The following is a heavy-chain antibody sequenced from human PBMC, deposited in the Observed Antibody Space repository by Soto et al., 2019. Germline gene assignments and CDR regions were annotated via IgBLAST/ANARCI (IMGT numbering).Heavy chain of an antibody. J-gene: IGHJ6*02. Sequence: QVHLVQSGAEVKRPGSSVRVSCRASGGTFYTYAFTWVRQAPGQGLEWMGGITPMIGTTKYAQKFRGRVTITADELTTTAYMELSSLRSDDTAVYYCARGGKERFRGPGMDVWGQGTAVTVS. D-gene: IGHD2-21*01. CDR2: ITPMIGTT. V-gene: IGHV1-69*01. CDR3: ARGGKERFRGPGMDV. CDR1: GGTFYTYA.